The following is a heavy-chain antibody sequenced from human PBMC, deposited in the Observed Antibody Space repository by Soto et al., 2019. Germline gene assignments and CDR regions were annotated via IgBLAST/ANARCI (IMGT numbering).Heavy chain of an antibody. CDR2: ISGTGEST. V-gene: IGHV3-23*01. J-gene: IGHJ4*02. CDR3: ANKAPGLAREWYFDH. D-gene: IGHD3-3*01. Sequence: EAQLLESGGGLVQPGGSLRLSCAASGFTFSSHGLSWVRQAPGRGLEWVSGISGTGESTYYADSVKGRFTISRDNSKNTVYLQMNSLRVDDTAIYYCANKAPGLAREWYFDHWGQGTRVAVSS. CDR1: GFTFSSHG.